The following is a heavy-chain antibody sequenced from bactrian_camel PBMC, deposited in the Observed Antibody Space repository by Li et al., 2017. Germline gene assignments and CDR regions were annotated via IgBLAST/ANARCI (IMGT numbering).Heavy chain of an antibody. Sequence: DVQLVESGGGSVQAGGSLRLSCAFDAYTPANVRMAWFRQAPGKEREGVACIYTGDDRTYYADSVKGRFTISRDSAKNTVYLQMNNLQPEDTATYYCAEGRGSRGEHCYSLNYWGQGTQVTVS. CDR1: AYTPANVR. V-gene: IGHV3S66*01. CDR3: AEGRGSRGEHCYSLNY. CDR2: IYTGDDRT. D-gene: IGHD6*01. J-gene: IGHJ4*01.